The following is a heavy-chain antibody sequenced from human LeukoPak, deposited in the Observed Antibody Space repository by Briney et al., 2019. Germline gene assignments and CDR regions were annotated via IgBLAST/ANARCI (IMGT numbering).Heavy chain of an antibody. J-gene: IGHJ4*02. D-gene: IGHD5-18*01. CDR1: GGSFSGYY. Sequence: SETLSLTCAVYGGSFSGYYWSWIRQPPGKGLEWIGEINHSGSTNYNPSLKSRVTISVDTSKNQFSLKLSSVTAADTAVYYCARHRDTAMALNSWGQGTLVTVSS. V-gene: IGHV4-34*01. CDR3: ARHRDTAMALNS. CDR2: INHSGST.